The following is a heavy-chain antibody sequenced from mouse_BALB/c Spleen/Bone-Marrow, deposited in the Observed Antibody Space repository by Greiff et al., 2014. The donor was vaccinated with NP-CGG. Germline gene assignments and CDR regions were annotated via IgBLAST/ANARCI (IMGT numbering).Heavy chain of an antibody. CDR2: ISSGGSYT. CDR1: GFTFSSYT. D-gene: IGHD2-4*01. V-gene: IGHV5-6-4*01. Sequence: DVMLVESGGGLVKPGGSLKLSCAASGFTFSSYTMSRVRQTPEKRLEWVATISSGGSYTYYPDSVKGRFTISRDNAKNTLYLQMSSRKCEDTAMYYCTRAGRLRHAMDYWGQGTSVTVSS. CDR3: TRAGRLRHAMDY. J-gene: IGHJ4*01.